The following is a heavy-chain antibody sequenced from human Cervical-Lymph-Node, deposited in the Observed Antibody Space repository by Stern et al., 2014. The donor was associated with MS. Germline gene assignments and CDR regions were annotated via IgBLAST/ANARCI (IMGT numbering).Heavy chain of an antibody. CDR1: GGTFSSYA. V-gene: IGHV1-69*01. D-gene: IGHD4-11*01. CDR2: IIPIFGTA. CDR3: ARDVGLQYNNWKKNWFDP. J-gene: IGHJ5*02. Sequence: QLVQSGAEVKKPGSSVKVSCKASGGTFSSYAISWVRQAPGQGLEWMGGIIPIFGTANYAQKFQGRVTITADESTSTAYMELSSLRSEDTAVYYCARDVGLQYNNWKKNWFDPWGQGTLVTVSS.